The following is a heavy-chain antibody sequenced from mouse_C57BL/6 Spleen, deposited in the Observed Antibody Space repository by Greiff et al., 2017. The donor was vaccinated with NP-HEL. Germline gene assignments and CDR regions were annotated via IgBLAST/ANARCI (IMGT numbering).Heavy chain of an antibody. Sequence: VQLQESGAELVRPGASVKLSCKASGYTFTDYYINWVKQRPGQGLEWIARIYPGSGNTYYNEKFKGKATLTAEKSSSTAYMQLSSLTSEDSAVYFCARQGSYYGSREGYAMDYWGQGTSVTVSS. J-gene: IGHJ4*01. D-gene: IGHD1-1*01. V-gene: IGHV1-76*01. CDR3: ARQGSYYGSREGYAMDY. CDR1: GYTFTDYY. CDR2: IYPGSGNT.